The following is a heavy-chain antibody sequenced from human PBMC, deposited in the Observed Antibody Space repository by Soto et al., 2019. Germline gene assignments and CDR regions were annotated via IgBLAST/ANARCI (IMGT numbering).Heavy chain of an antibody. CDR1: GFLFSGYS. J-gene: IGHJ4*02. D-gene: IGHD5-12*01. CDR3: ARVVGSGYDRHPFDY. Sequence: GGSLRLSCAASGFLFSGYSMNWVRQAPGKGLEWISYINSGSSSIYYSDSVKGRFTISRDNAKNSLYLQMNSLRAEDTAVYYCARVVGSGYDRHPFDYWGQGTLVTVSS. CDR2: INSGSSSI. V-gene: IGHV3-48*01.